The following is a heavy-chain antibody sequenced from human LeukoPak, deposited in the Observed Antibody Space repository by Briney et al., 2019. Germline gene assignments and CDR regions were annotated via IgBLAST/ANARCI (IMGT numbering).Heavy chain of an antibody. Sequence: PGWSLRLSYAASVFTFRSYGISWVRQTPGKGLDWVSAISSSGGSTYYADSVKGRFTISRDNSKNTLFLQMSSLRAEDTAVYYCAKEPIVAVNGPVWGIGTTVTISS. CDR3: AKEPIVAVNGPV. CDR2: ISSSGGST. D-gene: IGHD6-13*01. V-gene: IGHV3-23*01. J-gene: IGHJ6*03. CDR1: VFTFRSYG.